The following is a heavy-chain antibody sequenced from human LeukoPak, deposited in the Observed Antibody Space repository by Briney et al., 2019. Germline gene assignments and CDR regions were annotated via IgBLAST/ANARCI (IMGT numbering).Heavy chain of an antibody. V-gene: IGHV3-21*01. Sequence: GGSLRLSCAASGFTFSSYSMNWVRQAPGKGLEWVSSISSSSSYIYYADSVKGRFTISRDNAKNSLYLQMNSLRAEDTAVYYCASPAYYYDSSGYSPRNFDYWGQGTLATVSS. CDR3: ASPAYYYDSSGYSPRNFDY. CDR2: ISSSSSYI. CDR1: GFTFSSYS. D-gene: IGHD3-22*01. J-gene: IGHJ4*02.